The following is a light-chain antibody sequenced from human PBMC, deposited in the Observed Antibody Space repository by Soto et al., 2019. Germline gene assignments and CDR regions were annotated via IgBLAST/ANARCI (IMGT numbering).Light chain of an antibody. Sequence: ADSVTIPWRASQNIRNWLAWYQQKPGKAPNPLIYDASSLKSGVPARFSGSGSGTEFTLIISGLQPDDSATYYCQQYTNTNNPWMFGQGTKVDIK. V-gene: IGKV1-5*01. J-gene: IGKJ1*01. CDR3: QQYTNTNNPWM. CDR2: DAS. CDR1: QNIRNW.